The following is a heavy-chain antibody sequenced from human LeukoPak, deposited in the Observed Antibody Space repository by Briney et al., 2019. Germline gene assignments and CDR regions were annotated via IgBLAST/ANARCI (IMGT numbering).Heavy chain of an antibody. CDR1: GFTFSNYA. Sequence: GGSLRLSCAASGFTFSNYAMSWVRQAPGKGLEWVSAISGDGGSTYYADSVKGRFTISRDNSKNTLYLQMSSLRAEDTAVYYCAKAGFWSGSDYYMDVWGKGTTVTVSS. D-gene: IGHD3-3*01. CDR3: AKAGFWSGSDYYMDV. CDR2: ISGDGGST. J-gene: IGHJ6*03. V-gene: IGHV3-23*01.